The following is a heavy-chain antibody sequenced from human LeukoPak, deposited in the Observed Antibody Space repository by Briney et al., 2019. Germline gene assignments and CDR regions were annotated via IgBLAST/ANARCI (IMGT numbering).Heavy chain of an antibody. CDR1: GDSVSSNSAT. J-gene: IGHJ2*01. CDR2: TYYRSKWYN. V-gene: IGHV6-1*01. Sequence: SQTLSLTCAISGDSVSSNSATWNWIRQSPSRGLEWLGRTYYRSKWYNDYAVSVKSRITINPDTSKNQSSLQLNSVTPEDTAVYYCARAGTYGYYWYFDLWGRGILVTVSS. CDR3: ARAGTYGYYWYFDL. D-gene: IGHD5-18*01.